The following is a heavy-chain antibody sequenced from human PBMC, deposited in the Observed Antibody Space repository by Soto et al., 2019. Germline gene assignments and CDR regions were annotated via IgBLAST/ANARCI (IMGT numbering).Heavy chain of an antibody. D-gene: IGHD1-26*01. V-gene: IGHV1-18*04. CDR2: ISAYNGNK. CDR3: ARDSGKCRIAFDI. Sequence: QGQLVQSGAEVKRPGASVRVSCTASGYSFNNYGVSWVRQAPGQGLEWLGWISAYNGNKKYRQRLQGRVTLTTDRVSNTAFMELASLRSDDTAVYFCARDSGKCRIAFDIWGQGTMITVSS. J-gene: IGHJ3*02. CDR1: GYSFNNYG.